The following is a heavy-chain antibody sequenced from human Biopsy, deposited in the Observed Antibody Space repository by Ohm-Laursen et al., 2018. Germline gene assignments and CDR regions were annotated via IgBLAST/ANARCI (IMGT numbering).Heavy chain of an antibody. D-gene: IGHD4-11*01. V-gene: IGHV4-59*02. CDR3: ARDSGILNYGNFKYYHYYGMDV. CDR1: GDSVTKYY. CDR2: IYYSVMT. Sequence: SETLSLTCTVSGDSVTKYYWSWIRQPPGKGLEWIGHIYYSVMTNYNPSLQSRVSISVDTSRNQFSLTLSSVTAADTAVYYCARDSGILNYGNFKYYHYYGMDVWGQGTKVTVSS. J-gene: IGHJ6*02.